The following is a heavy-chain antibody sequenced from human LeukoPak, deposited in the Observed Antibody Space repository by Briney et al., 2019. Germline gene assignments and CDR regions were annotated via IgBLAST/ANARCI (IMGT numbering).Heavy chain of an antibody. CDR3: ARGASTRVAGDYFDY. CDR2: IYSGGST. D-gene: IGHD4-17*01. J-gene: IGHJ4*02. CDR1: GFTVSSNH. Sequence: GGSLSLLCAVSGFTVSSNHMSWVRQAPGKGLEWVAVIYSGGSTYYADSVKGRFTISRDNSKSTLYVQMNSLRAEDTAMYYCARGASTRVAGDYFDYWGQGTLVTVSS. V-gene: IGHV3-66*01.